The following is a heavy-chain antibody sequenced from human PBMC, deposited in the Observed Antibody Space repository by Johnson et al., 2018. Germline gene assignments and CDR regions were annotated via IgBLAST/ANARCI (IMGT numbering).Heavy chain of an antibody. CDR1: GFTFSSYG. Sequence: QVQLVQSGGGVVQPGRSLRLSCAASGFTFSSYGMHWVRQAPGKGLEWVAVISYDGSNKYYADSVKGRFTISRDNSKNTLYLQMNSLRAEDTAVYYCAKDGYYYFDSSGYRNEYFQQWGQGTLVSVSS. V-gene: IGHV3-30*18. CDR3: AKDGYYYFDSSGYRNEYFQQ. CDR2: ISYDGSNK. J-gene: IGHJ1*01. D-gene: IGHD3-22*01.